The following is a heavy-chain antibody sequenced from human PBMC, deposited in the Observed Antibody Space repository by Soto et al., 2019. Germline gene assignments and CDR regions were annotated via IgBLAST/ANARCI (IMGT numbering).Heavy chain of an antibody. Sequence: PGGSLRLSCAASGFTFSSYAMSWVRQAPGKGLEWVSAISGSGGSTYYADSVKGRFTISRDNSKNTLYLQMNSLRAEDTAVYYCAKDVVVVVAATIDFDYWGQGTLVTVSS. CDR1: GFTFSSYA. V-gene: IGHV3-23*01. D-gene: IGHD2-15*01. J-gene: IGHJ4*02. CDR2: ISGSGGST. CDR3: AKDVVVVVAATIDFDY.